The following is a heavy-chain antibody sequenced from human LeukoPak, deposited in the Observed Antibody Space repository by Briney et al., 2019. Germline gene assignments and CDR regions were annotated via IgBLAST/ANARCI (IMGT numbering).Heavy chain of an antibody. V-gene: IGHV4-4*07. J-gene: IGHJ4*02. CDR2: LYTSGST. D-gene: IGHD3-22*01. CDR1: GGSISSYY. Sequence: SETLSLTCTVYGGSISSYYWSWIRQPAGKGLEWIGRLYTSGSTNYNPSLKSRVTMSVDTSKNQFSLKLTSMTAADTAVYYCARGGSSGYYYGWGQGTLVTVSS. CDR3: ARGGSSGYYYG.